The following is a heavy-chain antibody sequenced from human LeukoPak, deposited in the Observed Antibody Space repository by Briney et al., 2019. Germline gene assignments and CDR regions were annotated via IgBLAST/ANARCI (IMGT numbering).Heavy chain of an antibody. J-gene: IGHJ4*02. V-gene: IGHV3-48*01. D-gene: IGHD6-19*01. CDR1: GFTFSSYS. CDR2: ISSSSSTI. Sequence: PGGSLRLSCAASGFTFSSYSMNWVRQAPGKGLEWVSYISSSSSTIYYADSVKGRFTISRDNAKNSLYLQMNSLRAEDTAVYYCARGSNKVLRWLVVFGYWGQGTLVTVSS. CDR3: ARGSNKVLRWLVVFGY.